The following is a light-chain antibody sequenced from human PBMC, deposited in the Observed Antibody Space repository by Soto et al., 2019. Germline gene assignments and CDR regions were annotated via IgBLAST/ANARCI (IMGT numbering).Light chain of an antibody. V-gene: IGLV2-14*01. Sequence: QSALTQPASVSGSPGQSITISCTGTSSDVGGYNYVSWYQQQPGKAPKLMIYEVSNRPSGISNRFSGSKSGNTASLTISGLQAEDEADYYCSSYTTSSTLVFGGETKVTVL. CDR3: SSYTTSSTLV. CDR1: SSDVGGYNY. J-gene: IGLJ3*02. CDR2: EVS.